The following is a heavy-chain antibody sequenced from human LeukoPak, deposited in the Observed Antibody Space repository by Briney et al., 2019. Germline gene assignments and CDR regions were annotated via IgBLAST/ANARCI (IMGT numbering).Heavy chain of an antibody. CDR1: GGTFSSYA. D-gene: IGHD2-2*01. Sequence: ASVKVSCKASGGTFSSYAISWVRQAPGQGLEWMGGIIPIFGTANYAQKFQGRVTITADEPTSTAYMELSSLRSEDTAVYYCARDYSIVVVPAAMNDWFDPWGQGTLVTVSS. V-gene: IGHV1-69*13. CDR2: IIPIFGTA. CDR3: ARDYSIVVVPAAMNDWFDP. J-gene: IGHJ5*02.